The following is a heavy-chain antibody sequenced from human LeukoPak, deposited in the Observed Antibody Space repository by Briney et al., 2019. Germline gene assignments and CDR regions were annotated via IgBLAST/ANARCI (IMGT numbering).Heavy chain of an antibody. CDR1: GGSISNSNYY. V-gene: IGHV4-39*01. CDR3: ARRGNEYFDY. CDR2: IYYSGST. D-gene: IGHD1-1*01. J-gene: IGHJ4*02. Sequence: SETLSLTCTVSGGSISNSNYYWGWIRQSPGKGLEWIGSIYYSGSTYYNPSLKSRVTISVDTSKDQFSLELSSVTAADTAVYLCARRGNEYFDYWGQGTLVTVSS.